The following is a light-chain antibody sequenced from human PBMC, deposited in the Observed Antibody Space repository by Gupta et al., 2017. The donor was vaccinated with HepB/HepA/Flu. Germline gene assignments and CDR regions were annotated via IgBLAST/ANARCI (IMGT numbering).Light chain of an antibody. CDR1: SSDVGGYNY. CDR3: SSYTSSSPPFV. J-gene: IGLJ1*01. Sequence: QSALTQPASVSGSPGQSITISCTGTSSDVGGYNYVSWYQQHPGKAPKLMIYDVSNRPSGVSNRFSGSKSGHTASLTISGLQAEDEADYYCSSYTSSSPPFVFGTGTKVNVL. V-gene: IGLV2-14*03. CDR2: DVS.